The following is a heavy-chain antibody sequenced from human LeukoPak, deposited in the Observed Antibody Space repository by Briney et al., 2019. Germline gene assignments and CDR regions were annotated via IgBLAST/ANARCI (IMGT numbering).Heavy chain of an antibody. D-gene: IGHD6-19*01. CDR2: INSGGNT. Sequence: GGSLRLSCAASGFTVSTYYMSWVRRAPGKGLKWPSVINSGGNTYYADSVKDRFTISRDNSKNTLYLQINSLRAEDTAVYYCARGLAVTGGGYEFGYWGQGTLVTVSS. CDR3: ARGLAVTGGGYEFGY. V-gene: IGHV3-66*01. CDR1: GFTVSTYY. J-gene: IGHJ4*02.